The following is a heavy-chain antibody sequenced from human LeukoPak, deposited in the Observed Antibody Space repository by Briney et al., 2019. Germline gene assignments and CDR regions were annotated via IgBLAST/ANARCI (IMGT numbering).Heavy chain of an antibody. V-gene: IGHV4-4*07. CDR1: GGSISSYY. D-gene: IGHD2-15*01. J-gene: IGHJ6*02. CDR2: IYTSGST. Sequence: PSETLSLTCTVSGGSISSYYWSWIRQPAGKGLGWIGRIYTSGSTNYNPSLKSRVTMSVDTSKNQFSLKLSSVTAADTAVYYCASGYCSGGSCHHYYYGMDVWGQGTTVTVPS. CDR3: ASGYCSGGSCHHYYYGMDV.